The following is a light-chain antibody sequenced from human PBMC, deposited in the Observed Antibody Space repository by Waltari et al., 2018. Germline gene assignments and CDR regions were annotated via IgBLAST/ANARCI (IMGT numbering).Light chain of an antibody. J-gene: IGKJ2*01. Sequence: DIQMTQSPSSLSASVGDRVTITCRASQDISNYLAWYQQKPGKVPKLLIYAASTLQPGVPSRFSGSGSGSDFTLTISSLQPEDVATYYCQNYNSVVYTFGQGTKLEIK. CDR3: QNYNSVVYT. CDR1: QDISNY. V-gene: IGKV1-27*01. CDR2: AAS.